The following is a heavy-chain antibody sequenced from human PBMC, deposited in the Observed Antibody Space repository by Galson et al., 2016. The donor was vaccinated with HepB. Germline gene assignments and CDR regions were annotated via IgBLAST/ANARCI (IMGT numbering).Heavy chain of an antibody. CDR3: ARVRKETYYDFWSGNNWFDP. CDR2: IYYSGST. J-gene: IGHJ5*02. Sequence: TLSLTCTVSGGSISSGYYYWSWIRQHPGKGLEWIGYIYYSGSTYYNPSLKSRVTISVDTSKNQFSLKLTSVTAADTAVYYCARVRKETYYDFWSGNNWFDPWGQGTLVIVSS. D-gene: IGHD3-3*01. CDR1: GGSISSGYYY. V-gene: IGHV4-31*03.